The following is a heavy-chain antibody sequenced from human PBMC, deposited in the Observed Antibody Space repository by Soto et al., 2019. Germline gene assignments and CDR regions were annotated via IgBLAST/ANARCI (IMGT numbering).Heavy chain of an antibody. V-gene: IGHV4-59*01. CDR1: NGSIINFY. CDR2: ISSSGNT. Sequence: SQTLSLTCTFSNGSIINFYWRWIRQPPGKGLEWIGYISSSGNTNYNPSLKSRVSISVDTSKNQFSLNLTSVTAADTAVYYCARAPMVLTRSYFDSWGQGTPVTVSS. J-gene: IGHJ4*02. D-gene: IGHD3-22*01. CDR3: ARAPMVLTRSYFDS.